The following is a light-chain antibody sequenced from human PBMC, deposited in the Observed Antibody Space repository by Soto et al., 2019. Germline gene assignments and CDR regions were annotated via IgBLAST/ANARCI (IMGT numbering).Light chain of an antibody. CDR2: GAS. CDR1: QSVSST. Sequence: EILMTQSPATLSVSPGERATLSCRARQSVSSTLAWYQQKPGQAPSLLIYGASTRSTGIPARFSGSGSVTEFTLTSSSLESEDFAFYYCQQCNTWPTYVGERTRLEIK. CDR3: QQCNTWPTY. J-gene: IGKJ5*01. V-gene: IGKV3-15*01.